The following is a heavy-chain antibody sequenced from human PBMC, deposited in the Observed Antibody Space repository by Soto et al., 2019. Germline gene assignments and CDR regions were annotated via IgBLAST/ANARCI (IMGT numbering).Heavy chain of an antibody. CDR2: IYYSGST. CDR1: GGSISSGDYY. D-gene: IGHD3-9*01. J-gene: IGHJ4*02. CDR3: ARGRRSGYDILTGYLTREYYFDY. V-gene: IGHV4-30-4*01. Sequence: SETLSLTCTVSGGSISSGDYYWSWIRQPPGKGLEWIGYIYYSGSTYYNPSPKSRVTISVDTSKNQFSLKLSSVTAADTAVYYCARGRRSGYDILTGYLTREYYFDYWGQGTLVTVSS.